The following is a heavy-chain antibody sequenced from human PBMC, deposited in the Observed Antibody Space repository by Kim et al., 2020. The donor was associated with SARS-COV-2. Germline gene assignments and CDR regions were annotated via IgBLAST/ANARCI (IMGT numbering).Heavy chain of an antibody. Sequence: GGSLRLSCAASGFTFNRYWMDWVRQAPGKGLVWVSRINRDGSTTEYADSVKGRFTISRDNAKNTLYLQLNSLRAEDTAMYYCGRVYYFGSGSYSDGCDYWGQGTLVTVSS. D-gene: IGHD3-10*01. CDR1: GFTFNRYW. J-gene: IGHJ4*02. CDR2: INRDGSTT. V-gene: IGHV3-74*03. CDR3: GRVYYFGSGSYSDGCDY.